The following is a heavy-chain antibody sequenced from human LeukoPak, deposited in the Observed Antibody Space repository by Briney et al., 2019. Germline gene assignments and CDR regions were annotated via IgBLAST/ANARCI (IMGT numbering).Heavy chain of an antibody. CDR1: GGSISSGGYY. CDR2: IYYSGST. Sequence: SQTLSLTCTVSGGSISSGGYYWSWIRQPPGKGLEWIGYIYYSGSTYYNPSLKSRVTISVDTSKNQFSLKLSSVTAADTAVYYCARETVPGDDYGDNGGGSDYWGQGTLVTVSS. CDR3: ARETVPGDDYGDNGGGSDY. D-gene: IGHD4-23*01. V-gene: IGHV4-30-4*01. J-gene: IGHJ4*02.